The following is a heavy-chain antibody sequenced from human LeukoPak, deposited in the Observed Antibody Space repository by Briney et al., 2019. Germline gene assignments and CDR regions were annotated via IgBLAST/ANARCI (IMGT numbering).Heavy chain of an antibody. CDR2: INPNSGGT. V-gene: IGHV1-2*02. CDR1: GYTFTGYY. Sequence: ASVKVSCKASGYTFTGYYMHWVRQAPGQGLEWMGWINPNSGGTNYAQKFQGRVTMTRDTSISTAYMELSRLRSDDTAVYYCARHLGRNPYTPSDYWGQGTLVTVS. J-gene: IGHJ4*02. CDR3: ARHLGRNPYTPSDY. D-gene: IGHD4-11*01.